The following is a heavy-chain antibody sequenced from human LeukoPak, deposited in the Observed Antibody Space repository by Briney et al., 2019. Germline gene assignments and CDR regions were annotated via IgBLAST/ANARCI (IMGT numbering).Heavy chain of an antibody. CDR3: ASGGSSSWDYYYYYMDV. V-gene: IGHV3-23*01. D-gene: IGHD2-15*01. CDR1: GFTFSSYA. Sequence: GGSLRLSCAASGFTFSSYAMSWVRQAPGKGLEWVSAISGSGGSTYYADSVKGRFTISRDNSKNTLYLQMNSLRAEDTAVYYCASGGSSSWDYYYYYMDVWGKGTTVTVSS. J-gene: IGHJ6*03. CDR2: ISGSGGST.